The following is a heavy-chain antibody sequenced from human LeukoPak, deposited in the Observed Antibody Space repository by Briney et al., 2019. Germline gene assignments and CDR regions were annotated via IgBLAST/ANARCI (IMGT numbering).Heavy chain of an antibody. CDR1: GGSISSGDYY. Sequence: PSQTLSLTCTVSGGSISSGDYYWSWIRQPPGKGLEWIGYIYYSGSTYYNPSLKSRVTISVDTSKNQFSLKLSSVTAADTAVYYCARTYDSSGYYQLYYFDYWGQGTLVTVSS. CDR3: ARTYDSSGYYQLYYFDY. D-gene: IGHD3-22*01. CDR2: IYYSGST. V-gene: IGHV4-30-4*01. J-gene: IGHJ4*02.